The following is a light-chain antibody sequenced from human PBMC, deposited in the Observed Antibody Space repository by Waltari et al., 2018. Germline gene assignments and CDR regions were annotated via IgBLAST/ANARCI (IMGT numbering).Light chain of an antibody. CDR3: QQRSNWPRIT. Sequence: DIQMTQSPSTLSASVGDRVTITCRASQSISSWLAWYQQKPGKAPKPLIYDASSLESGVPSRFSGSGSGTEFTLTISSLQPDDFAVYYCQQRSNWPRITFGQGTRLEI. V-gene: IGKV1-5*01. CDR2: DAS. J-gene: IGKJ5*01. CDR1: QSISSW.